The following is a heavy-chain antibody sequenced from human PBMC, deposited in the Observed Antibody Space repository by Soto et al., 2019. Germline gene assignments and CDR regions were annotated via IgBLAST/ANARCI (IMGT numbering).Heavy chain of an antibody. D-gene: IGHD5-18*01. Sequence: PVGSLRLSCAVPGFSFSGSAMHWVRQAFGKGLEWVGRIRSKANSYATAYAASVKGRFTISRDDSKNTAYLQMNSLKTEDTAVYYCTRGYSYGLYYFDYWGQGTLVTVSS. CDR1: GFSFSGSA. CDR2: IRSKANSYAT. CDR3: TRGYSYGLYYFDY. V-gene: IGHV3-73*01. J-gene: IGHJ4*02.